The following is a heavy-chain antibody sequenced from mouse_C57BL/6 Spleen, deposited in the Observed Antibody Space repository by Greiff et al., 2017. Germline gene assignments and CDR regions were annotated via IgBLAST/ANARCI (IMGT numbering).Heavy chain of an antibody. CDR3: ARESNYVFDY. D-gene: IGHD2-5*01. CDR2: ISYDGSN. V-gene: IGHV3-6*01. J-gene: IGHJ2*01. CDR1: GYSITSGYY. Sequence: ESGPGLVKPSQSLSLTCSVTGYSITSGYYWNWIRQFPGNKLEWMGYISYDGSNNYNPSLKNRISITRDTSKNQFFLKLNSVTTEDTATYYCARESNYVFDYWGQGTTLTVSS.